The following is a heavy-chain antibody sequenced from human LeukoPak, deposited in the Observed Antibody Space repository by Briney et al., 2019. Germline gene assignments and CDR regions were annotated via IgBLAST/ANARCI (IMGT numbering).Heavy chain of an antibody. Sequence: GRSLRLSCAASGFNVSDNYMTWVRQAPGKGLEWVSVIHRGGGTYYADSVKGRFTISRDNSKNTLYLQMNTLRADDTALYYCARGSIAYYTLYYFDYWGQGTLVTVSS. D-gene: IGHD1-26*01. V-gene: IGHV3-53*01. CDR3: ARGSIAYYTLYYFDY. CDR2: IHRGGGT. J-gene: IGHJ4*02. CDR1: GFNVSDNY.